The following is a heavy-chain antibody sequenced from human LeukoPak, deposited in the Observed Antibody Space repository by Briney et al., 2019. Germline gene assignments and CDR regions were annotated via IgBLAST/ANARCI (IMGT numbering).Heavy chain of an antibody. D-gene: IGHD3-22*01. V-gene: IGHV4-34*01. Sequence: SETLSLTCAVYGGSFSGYYWSWIRQPPGKGLEWIGEINHSGSTNYNPSLKSRVTISVDTSKNQFFLKLSSVTAADTAVYYCARLAFYDSSGYYFDYWGQGTLVTVSS. CDR3: ARLAFYDSSGYYFDY. CDR2: INHSGST. CDR1: GGSFSGYY. J-gene: IGHJ4*02.